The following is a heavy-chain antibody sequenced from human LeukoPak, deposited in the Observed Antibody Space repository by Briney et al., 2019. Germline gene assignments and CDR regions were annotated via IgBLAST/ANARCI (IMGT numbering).Heavy chain of an antibody. CDR2: INPNSGGT. J-gene: IGHJ4*02. Sequence: GASVKVSCTASGYTFTGYYMHWVRQAPGQGLEWMGWINPNSGGTNYAQKFQGRVTMTRDTSISTAYMELSRLRSDDTAVYYCARASIAARTHDYWGQGTLVTVSS. CDR3: ARASIAARTHDY. CDR1: GYTFTGYY. V-gene: IGHV1-2*02. D-gene: IGHD6-6*01.